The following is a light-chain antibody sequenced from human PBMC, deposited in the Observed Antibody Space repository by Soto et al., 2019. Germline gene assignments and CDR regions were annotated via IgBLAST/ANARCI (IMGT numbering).Light chain of an antibody. Sequence: EIVMTQSPATLSVSPGERATLSCRASQSISSNLAWYQQKPGQAPRLLIYGASTRATGIPARFSGSGSGTEFNLTISSLQCEDFAVYYCQQYNNWPQWTFGQGTKVEIK. CDR2: GAS. CDR1: QSISSN. CDR3: QQYNNWPQWT. J-gene: IGKJ1*01. V-gene: IGKV3-15*01.